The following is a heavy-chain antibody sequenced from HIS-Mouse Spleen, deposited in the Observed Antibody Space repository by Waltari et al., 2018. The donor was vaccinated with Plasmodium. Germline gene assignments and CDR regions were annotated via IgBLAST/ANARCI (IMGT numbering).Heavy chain of an antibody. CDR2: INPNSG. V-gene: IGHV1-2*02. CDR1: GYTFPGYY. Sequence: QVQLVQSGAEVKKPGASVKVSCKASGYTFPGYYMHWVRQAPGQGLEWMGWINPNSGDTSISTAYMELSRLRSDDTAVYYCAVGRWLQPRDYWGQGTLVTVSS. CDR3: AVGRWLQPRDY. D-gene: IGHD5-12*01. J-gene: IGHJ4*02.